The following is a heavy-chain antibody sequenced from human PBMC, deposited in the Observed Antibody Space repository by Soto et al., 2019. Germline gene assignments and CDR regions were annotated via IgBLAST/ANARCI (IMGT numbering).Heavy chain of an antibody. J-gene: IGHJ5*02. V-gene: IGHV1-46*01. CDR3: ARDRGSSSSPSNWFDP. D-gene: IGHD6-6*01. CDR2: INPSGGST. Sequence: ASVKVSCKASGYTFTSYYMHWVRQAPGQGLEWMGIINPSGGSTSYAQKFQGRVTMTRDTSTSTVYMELSSLRSEDTAVYYCARDRGSSSSPSNWFDPWGQGTLVTVSS. CDR1: GYTFTSYY.